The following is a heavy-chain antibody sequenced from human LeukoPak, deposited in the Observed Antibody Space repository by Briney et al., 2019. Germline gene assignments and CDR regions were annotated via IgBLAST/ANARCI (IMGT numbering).Heavy chain of an antibody. J-gene: IGHJ4*02. V-gene: IGHV1-2*02. CDR1: GYTFTDYY. CDR3: AGHSSGTALFDY. CDR2: INPNSGGT. Sequence: ASVKVSCKASGYTFTDYYMHWVRQASGQGLEWMGWINPNSGGTNYAQKFQGRVTMTRDTSISTAYMELSSLRSDDTAVYYCAGHSSGTALFDYWGQGTLVTVSS. D-gene: IGHD3-22*01.